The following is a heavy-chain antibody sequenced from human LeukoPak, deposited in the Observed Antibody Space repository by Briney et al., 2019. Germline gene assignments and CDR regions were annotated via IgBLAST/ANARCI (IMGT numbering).Heavy chain of an antibody. J-gene: IGHJ4*02. V-gene: IGHV1-2*02. D-gene: IGHD4-17*01. CDR2: INPNSGGT. CDR1: GGTFSSYA. Sequence: ASVKVSCKASGGTFSSYAISWVRQAPGQGLEWMGWINPNSGGTNYAQKFQGRVTMTRDTSISTAYMELSRLRSDDTAVYYCARDPRGYGDYDYWGQGTLVTVSS. CDR3: ARDPRGYGDYDY.